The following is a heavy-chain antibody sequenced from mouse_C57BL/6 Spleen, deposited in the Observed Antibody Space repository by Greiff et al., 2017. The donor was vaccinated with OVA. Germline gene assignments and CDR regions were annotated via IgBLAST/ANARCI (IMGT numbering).Heavy chain of an antibody. CDR3: AREIYDCGGMGMDY. V-gene: IGHV1-82*01. CDR2: IYPGDGDT. D-gene: IGHD2-3*01. CDR1: GYAFSSSW. Sequence: VQLQESGPELVKPGASVKISCKASGYAFSSSWMNWVKQRPGKGLEWIGRIYPGDGDTNYNGKFKGKATLTADKSSSTAYMQLSSLTSEDSAVDFCAREIYDCGGMGMDYWGQGTSVTVSS. J-gene: IGHJ4*01.